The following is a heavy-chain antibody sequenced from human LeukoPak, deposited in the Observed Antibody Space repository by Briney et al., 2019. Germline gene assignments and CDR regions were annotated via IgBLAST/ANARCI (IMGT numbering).Heavy chain of an antibody. Sequence: VASVKVSCKASGYTFTSYYMHWVRQALGQGLEWMGIINPSGGSTSYAQKFQGRVTMTRDTSASTVYMELSSLRSEDTAVYYCARMGSSPWHDTGIVGATTYFDYWGQGTLVTVSS. CDR2: INPSGGST. CDR3: ARMGSSPWHDTGIVGATTYFDY. J-gene: IGHJ4*02. D-gene: IGHD1-26*01. V-gene: IGHV1-46*01. CDR1: GYTFTSYY.